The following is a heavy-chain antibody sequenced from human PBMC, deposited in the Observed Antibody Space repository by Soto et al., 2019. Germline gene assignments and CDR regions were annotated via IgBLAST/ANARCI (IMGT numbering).Heavy chain of an antibody. CDR2: ISWNSGSI. Sequence: GGSLRLSCAASGFTFDDYAMHWVRQAPGKGLEWVSGISWNSGSIGYADSVKGRFTISRDNAKNSLYLQMNSLRAEDTALYYCAKGTEAAMLVVVIWEYYFDYWGQGTLVTVPS. D-gene: IGHD3-22*01. CDR3: AKGTEAAMLVVVIWEYYFDY. J-gene: IGHJ4*02. V-gene: IGHV3-9*01. CDR1: GFTFDDYA.